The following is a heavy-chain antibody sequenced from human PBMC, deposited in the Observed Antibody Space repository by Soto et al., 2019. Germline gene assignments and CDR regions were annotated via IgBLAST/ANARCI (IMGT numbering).Heavy chain of an antibody. CDR3: AREDPNLYCTNGVCYTTGRVYSSGPNAFDI. CDR1: GFTFSSYW. J-gene: IGHJ3*02. Sequence: GGSLRLSCAASGFTFSSYWMHWVRQAPGKGLVWVSRINSDGSSTSYADSVKGRFTISRDNAKNTLYLQMNSLRAEDTAVYYCAREDPNLYCTNGVCYTTGRVYSSGPNAFDIWGQGTMVTVSS. D-gene: IGHD2-8*01. V-gene: IGHV3-74*01. CDR2: INSDGSST.